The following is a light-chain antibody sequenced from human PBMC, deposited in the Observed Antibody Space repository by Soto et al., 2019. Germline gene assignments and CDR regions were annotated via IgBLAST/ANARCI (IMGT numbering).Light chain of an antibody. Sequence: QLVLTQSPSASASLGASVKLTCTLSSGHSSYAIAWHQQQPEKGPRYLMKLNSDGSHSKGAGTPDRFSGSSSGAERYLTISSLQSEDEADYYCQTWGTGIHYVFGTGTKLTVL. CDR1: SGHSSYA. CDR2: LNSDGSH. V-gene: IGLV4-69*01. CDR3: QTWGTGIHYV. J-gene: IGLJ1*01.